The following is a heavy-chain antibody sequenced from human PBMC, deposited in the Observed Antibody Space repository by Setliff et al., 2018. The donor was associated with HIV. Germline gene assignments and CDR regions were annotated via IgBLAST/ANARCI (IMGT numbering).Heavy chain of an antibody. V-gene: IGHV4-39*01. J-gene: IGHJ4*02. D-gene: IGHD3-3*01. Sequence: PSETLSLTCTVSGDSVSRSNYYWAWIRQPPGKGLEWIGSIDYNEITYYNTSLKSRVTLSVDTPKNQFSLYLSSVTASDTAVYYCASLFRLSGFWISFLPDYWGQGILVTVSS. CDR1: GDSVSRSNYY. CDR2: IDYNEIT. CDR3: ASLFRLSGFWISFLPDY.